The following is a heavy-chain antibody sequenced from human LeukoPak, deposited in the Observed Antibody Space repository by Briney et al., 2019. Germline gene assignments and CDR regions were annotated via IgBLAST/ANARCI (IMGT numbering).Heavy chain of an antibody. CDR2: IYHSGII. Sequence: KSSETLSLTCAVSGYSISSTYYWGWFRQPPGKGLEWIGSIYHSGIIYYNPSLKSRVAISVDTSKNQFSLKLSSVTAADTAVYYCARVMDYYDGSGYPPPAAADYWGQGTLVTVSS. V-gene: IGHV4-38-2*01. CDR3: ARVMDYYDGSGYPPPAAADY. J-gene: IGHJ4*02. CDR1: GYSISSTYY. D-gene: IGHD3-22*01.